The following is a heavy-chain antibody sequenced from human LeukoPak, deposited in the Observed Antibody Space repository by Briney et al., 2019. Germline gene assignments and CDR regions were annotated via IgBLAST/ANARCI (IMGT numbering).Heavy chain of an antibody. CDR1: GFIFSSYG. D-gene: IGHD4-17*01. Sequence: QAGESLRLSCAASGFIFSSYGMNWVRQAPGKGLEWVSYISSSSSTIYYADSVKGRFTISRDNAKNSLYLQMNSLRAEDTAVYYCARVFIGDYGDYHFDYWGQGTLVTVSS. J-gene: IGHJ4*02. CDR2: ISSSSSTI. V-gene: IGHV3-48*01. CDR3: ARVFIGDYGDYHFDY.